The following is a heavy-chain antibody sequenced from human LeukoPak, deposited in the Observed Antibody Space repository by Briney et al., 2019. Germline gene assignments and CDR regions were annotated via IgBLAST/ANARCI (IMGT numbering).Heavy chain of an antibody. Sequence: GGSLRLSXAASGFTFSXXXXXXXRQXXGXXXXXVXAISXSGGSTYYADSVKGRFTISXXXSKNTLYLQMNSLRAEDTAVYYCAKGRGYGEPLNYWGQGTLVTVSS. CDR2: ISXSGGST. D-gene: IGHD5-18*01. J-gene: IGHJ4*02. CDR1: GFTFSXXX. CDR3: AKGRGYGEPLNY. V-gene: IGHV3-23*01.